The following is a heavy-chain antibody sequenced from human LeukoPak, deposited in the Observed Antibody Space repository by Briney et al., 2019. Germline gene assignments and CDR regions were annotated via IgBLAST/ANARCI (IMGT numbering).Heavy chain of an antibody. CDR1: GGSISSSSYY. CDR2: IYYSGST. V-gene: IGHV4-39*07. CDR3: ARGHDYFDY. J-gene: IGHJ4*02. Sequence: PSETPSLTCTVSGGSISSSSYYWGWIRQPPGKGLEWIGSIYYSGSTYYNPSLKSRVTISVDTSKNQFSLNLSSVTAADTAVFYCARGHDYFDYWGQGTLVTVSS.